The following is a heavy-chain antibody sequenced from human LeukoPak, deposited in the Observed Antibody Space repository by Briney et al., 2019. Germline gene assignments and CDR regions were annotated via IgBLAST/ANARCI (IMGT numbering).Heavy chain of an antibody. J-gene: IGHJ5*02. CDR1: SYSFTSYC. V-gene: IGHV5-51*01. CDR3: VRTKNEYCSGYSCVFAGFDP. CDR2: SYPGDSDT. D-gene: IGHD2-15*01. Sequence: ESLKISCNGASYSFTSYCIGWGRHLPRKGLEVMGISYPGDSDTRYSPSFQGPVTISADKSINTAYLQWRSLKASDSAMYYCVRTKNEYCSGYSCVFAGFDPWGQGTLVTVSS.